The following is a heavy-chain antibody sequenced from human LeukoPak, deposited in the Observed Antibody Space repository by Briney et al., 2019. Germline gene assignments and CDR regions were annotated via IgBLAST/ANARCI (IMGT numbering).Heavy chain of an antibody. V-gene: IGHV4-34*01. J-gene: IGHJ3*02. CDR3: AREPPTNIVVVPAAISAFDI. CDR1: GGSFSGYY. Sequence: SETLSLTCAVYGGSFSGYYWSWIRQPPGKGLEWIGEINHSGSTNYNPSLKSRVTISVDTSKNQFSLKLSSVTAADTAVYYCAREPPTNIVVVPAAISAFDIRGQGTMVTVSS. CDR2: INHSGST. D-gene: IGHD2-2*01.